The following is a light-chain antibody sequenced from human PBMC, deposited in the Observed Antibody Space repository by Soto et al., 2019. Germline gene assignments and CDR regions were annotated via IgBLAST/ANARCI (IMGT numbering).Light chain of an antibody. CDR2: QVN. J-gene: IGLJ1*01. CDR1: SSDVGGYNY. V-gene: IGLV2-14*01. Sequence: QSALTQPASVSGSPGQSITISCTGTSSDVGGYNYVSWYQQHPGKAPKLMIYQVNYRPSGVSSRFSGSKSGNTASLTISGLQAEDEADYYCSSYTSNITPYVFGTGTKLTVL. CDR3: SSYTSNITPYV.